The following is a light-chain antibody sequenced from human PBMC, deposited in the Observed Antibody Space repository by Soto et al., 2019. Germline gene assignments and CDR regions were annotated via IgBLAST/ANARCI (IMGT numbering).Light chain of an antibody. Sequence: QSALTQPASVSGSPGRSITISCTGTSSDVGSYNLVSWYQQHPGKAPKLMIYEGSKRPSGVSNRFSGSKSGNTASLTISGLQAEDEADYYCCSSAGSFYVFGTGTKVTVL. CDR2: EGS. J-gene: IGLJ1*01. CDR1: SSDVGSYNL. V-gene: IGLV2-23*01. CDR3: CSSAGSFYV.